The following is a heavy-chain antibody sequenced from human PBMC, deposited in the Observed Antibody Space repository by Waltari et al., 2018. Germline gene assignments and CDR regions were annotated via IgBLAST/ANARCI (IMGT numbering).Heavy chain of an antibody. V-gene: IGHV1-2*06. D-gene: IGHD3-3*01. Sequence: QVQLVQSGAEVKKPGASVKVSCKASGYTFTGYYMHWVRQAPGQGLEWMGRINPNSGGTNYAQKLQGRVTMTRDTSISTAYMELSRLRSDDTAVYYCAREPLSFWSGYEYYMDVWGKGTTVTVSS. CDR2: INPNSGGT. CDR3: AREPLSFWSGYEYYMDV. CDR1: GYTFTGYY. J-gene: IGHJ6*03.